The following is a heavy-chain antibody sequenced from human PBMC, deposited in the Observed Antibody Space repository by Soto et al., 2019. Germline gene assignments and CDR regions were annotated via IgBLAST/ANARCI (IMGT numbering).Heavy chain of an antibody. CDR2: IITILGIA. CDR1: GGTFSSYT. J-gene: IGHJ3*02. Sequence: QVQLVQSGAEVKKPGSSVKVSCKASGGTFSSYTISWVRQAPGQGLEWMGRIITILGIANYAQKFQGIVTITTDNSTSTAYMELSSLRSEDTAVYYCARADGLAAADAFDIWGQGTIVTVSS. CDR3: ARADGLAAADAFDI. D-gene: IGHD6-13*01. V-gene: IGHV1-69*02.